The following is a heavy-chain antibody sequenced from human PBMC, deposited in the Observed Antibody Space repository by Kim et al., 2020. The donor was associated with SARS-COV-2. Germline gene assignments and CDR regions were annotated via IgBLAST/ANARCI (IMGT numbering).Heavy chain of an antibody. J-gene: IGHJ6*03. V-gene: IGHV4-39*01. Sequence: SETLSLTCTVSGGSLRISGVSWGLGWIRQPPEKGLEWIGNIYSDGSTFYNPSLKSRVTLSADTSKNEVSLRLSSVTAADTSVYFCARIYPSDFYLDVWG. D-gene: IGHD3-3*01. CDR1: GGSLRISGVS. CDR3: ARIYPSDFYLDV. CDR2: IYSDGST.